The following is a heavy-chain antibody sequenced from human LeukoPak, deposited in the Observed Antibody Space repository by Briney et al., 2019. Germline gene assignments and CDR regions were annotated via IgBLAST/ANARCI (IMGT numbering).Heavy chain of an antibody. J-gene: IGHJ4*02. CDR2: LYYSGST. CDR3: ARGYGARLVAW. D-gene: IGHD4-17*01. Sequence: PSQTLSLTCTVSGGSLSSGDYYWSWRRQPPGTGLEWIGYLYYSGSTYYNPSLKSRVTRSVDTSKTQFSLKLSTVTAADTPVYICARGYGARLVAWWGQGTLVTVPS. CDR1: GGSLSSGDYY. V-gene: IGHV4-30-4*08.